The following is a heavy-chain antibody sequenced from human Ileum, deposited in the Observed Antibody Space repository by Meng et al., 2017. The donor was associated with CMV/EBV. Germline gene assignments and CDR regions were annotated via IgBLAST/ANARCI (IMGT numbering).Heavy chain of an antibody. J-gene: IGHJ4*02. CDR1: GFTFSTDA. CDR3: ARPIYCTNAVCVDY. V-gene: IGHV3-30*14. CDR2: ISYDGSDK. D-gene: IGHD2-8*01. Sequence: GGSLRLSCAASGFTFSTDAMYWVRQAPGKGLEWVAVISYDGSDKYYGDSVRGRFTISRDNSKNTLYLQMNSLRAEDTAMYYCARPIYCTNAVCVDYWGQGTLVTVSS.